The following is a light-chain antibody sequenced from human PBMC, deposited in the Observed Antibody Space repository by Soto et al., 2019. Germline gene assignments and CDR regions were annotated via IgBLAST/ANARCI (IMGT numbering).Light chain of an antibody. V-gene: IGKV3-20*01. Sequence: EVVLTQSPGTLSFARGERARLSCRASERIYSAYLGWYQQKPGQAPRLLIYGTSSRATGIPARLSGSGSGTDFTLTISSLEPEDVAVDYCKQYGNSPITVGQGTRLEI. CDR2: GTS. CDR3: KQYGNSPIT. J-gene: IGKJ5*01. CDR1: ERIYSAY.